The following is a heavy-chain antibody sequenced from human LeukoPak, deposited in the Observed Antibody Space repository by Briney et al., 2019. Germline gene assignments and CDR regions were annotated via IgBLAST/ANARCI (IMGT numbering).Heavy chain of an antibody. CDR1: GYTLTELS. V-gene: IGHV1-24*01. CDR3: ATTTKTYYYYYGMDV. Sequence: GASVKVSCKVSGYTLTELSMHWVRQAPGKGLEWMGGFDPEDGETIYAQKFQGRVTMTEDTSTDTAYMELSSLRSEDTAVYYCATTTKTYYYYYGMDVWGQRTTVTVSS. CDR2: FDPEDGET. D-gene: IGHD1-26*01. J-gene: IGHJ6*02.